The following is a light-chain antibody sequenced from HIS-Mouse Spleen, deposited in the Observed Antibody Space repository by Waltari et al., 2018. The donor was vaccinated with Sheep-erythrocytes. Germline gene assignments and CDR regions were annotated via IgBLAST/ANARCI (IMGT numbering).Light chain of an antibody. J-gene: IGLJ2*01. Sequence: QSALTQPRSVSGSPGQSVTISCTGTSSDVGGYNYVSWYQQHPGKAPKLMIDDVSKRPSGVPDRFSGSKSGNTASLTISGLQAEDEADYYCQAWDSSIVVFGGGTKLTVL. CDR1: SSDVGGYNY. CDR3: QAWDSSIVV. V-gene: IGLV2-11*01. CDR2: DVS.